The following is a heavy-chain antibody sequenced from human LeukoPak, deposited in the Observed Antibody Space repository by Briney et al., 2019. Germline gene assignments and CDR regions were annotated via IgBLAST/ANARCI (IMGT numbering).Heavy chain of an antibody. V-gene: IGHV4-38-2*01. CDR3: ARHAGGSYAAAFDI. CDR1: GYSISSGYY. D-gene: IGHD1-26*01. J-gene: IGHJ3*02. CDR2: ICHSGST. Sequence: SETLSLTCAVSGYSISSGYYWGWIRQPPGKGLEWIGSICHSGSTYYNPSLKSRVTISVDTSKNQFSLKLSSVTAADTAVYYCARHAGGSYAAAFDIWGQGTMVTVSS.